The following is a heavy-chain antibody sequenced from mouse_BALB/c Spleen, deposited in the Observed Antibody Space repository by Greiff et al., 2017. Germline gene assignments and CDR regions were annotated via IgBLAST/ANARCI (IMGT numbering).Heavy chain of an antibody. CDR3: ARDWGTHWYFDV. CDR1: GFTFSSYG. Sequence: EVMLVESGGGLVQPGGSLKLSCAASGFTFSSYGMSWVRQTPDKRLELVATINSNGGSTYYPDSVKGRFTISRDNAKNNLYLQMSSLKSEDTAMYYCARDWGTHWYFDVWGAGTTVTVSS. V-gene: IGHV5-6-3*01. CDR2: INSNGGST. J-gene: IGHJ1*01. D-gene: IGHD2-14*01.